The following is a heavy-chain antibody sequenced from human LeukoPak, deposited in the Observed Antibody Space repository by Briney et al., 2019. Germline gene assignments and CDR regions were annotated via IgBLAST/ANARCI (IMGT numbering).Heavy chain of an antibody. V-gene: IGHV1-8*03. CDR1: GGTFSSYA. D-gene: IGHD1-7*01. CDR3: ARGPSRGLITGTTYYYYYYMDV. CDR2: MNPNSGNT. J-gene: IGHJ6*03. Sequence: VKVSCKASGGTFSSYAISWVRQATGQGLEWMGWMNPNSGNTGYAQKFQGRVTITRNTSISTAYMELSSLRSEDTAVYYCARGPSRGLITGTTYYYYYYMDVWGKGTTVTVSS.